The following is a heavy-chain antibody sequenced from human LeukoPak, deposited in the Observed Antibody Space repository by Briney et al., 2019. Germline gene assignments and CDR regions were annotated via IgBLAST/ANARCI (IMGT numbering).Heavy chain of an antibody. J-gene: IGHJ4*02. D-gene: IGHD3-22*01. Sequence: SETLSLTCTVSGYSISSGYYWGWIRQPPVKGLEWIGSIYHSGSTYYNPSLKSRVTISVDTSKNQFSLKLSSVTAADTAVYYCARDLTHDTFDYWGQGTLVTVSS. V-gene: IGHV4-38-2*02. CDR2: IYHSGST. CDR1: GYSISSGYY. CDR3: ARDLTHDTFDY.